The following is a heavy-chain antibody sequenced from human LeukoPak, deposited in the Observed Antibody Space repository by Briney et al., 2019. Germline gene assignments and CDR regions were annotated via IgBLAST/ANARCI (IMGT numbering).Heavy chain of an antibody. V-gene: IGHV1-2*02. CDR3: ARTYSSSPAHYFDY. CDR2: INPNSSST. Sequence: GASVKVSCKASGYTFIGYYMHWVRQAPGKGLEWMGLINPNSSSTNYAQKFKGRVTMTRDTSISTAYMELSRLTSDDTAMYYCARTYSSSPAHYFDYWGQGTLVTASS. D-gene: IGHD6-6*01. CDR1: GYTFIGYY. J-gene: IGHJ4*02.